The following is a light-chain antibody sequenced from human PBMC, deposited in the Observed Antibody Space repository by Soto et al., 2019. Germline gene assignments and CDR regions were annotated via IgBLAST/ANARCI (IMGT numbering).Light chain of an antibody. CDR2: GAS. V-gene: IGKV3-20*01. CDR3: QQYSSSPRT. Sequence: EIVLTQSPGTLSLSPGERATLSCTASQSVSSNYLAWYQHKPGQAPRLLIYGASSRATGIPDKFSGSGSGTDFTLTISRLEPEDFAVYYCQQYSSSPRTFDQGTKVEIK. CDR1: QSVSSNY. J-gene: IGKJ1*01.